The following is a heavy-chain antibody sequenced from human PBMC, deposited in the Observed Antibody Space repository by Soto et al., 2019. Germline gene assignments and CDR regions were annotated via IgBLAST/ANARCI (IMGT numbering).Heavy chain of an antibody. J-gene: IGHJ4*02. CDR3: ARSLITFGGVIPADY. D-gene: IGHD3-16*02. V-gene: IGHV4-39*01. Sequence: QLQLQESGPGLVKPSETLSLTCTVSGGSISSSSYYWGWIRQPPGKGLEWIGSIYYSGSTYYNPSLKSRVTISVDTSKNQFSLKLSSVTAADTAVYYCARSLITFGGVIPADYWGQGTLVTVSS. CDR1: GGSISSSSYY. CDR2: IYYSGST.